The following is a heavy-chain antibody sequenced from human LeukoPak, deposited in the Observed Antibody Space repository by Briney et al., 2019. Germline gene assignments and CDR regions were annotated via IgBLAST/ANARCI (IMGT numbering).Heavy chain of an antibody. V-gene: IGHV4-38-2*01. J-gene: IGHJ3*01. D-gene: IGHD6-19*01. CDR2: IHHGGNT. Sequence: WRWIRQSPGKGLEWIGSIHHGGNTYYNPSLMSRVTMSIDTSMNQCSLTLNSVTAADTAIFYCARWLGNGFDVWGQGTVVTVSS. CDR3: ARWLGNGFDV.